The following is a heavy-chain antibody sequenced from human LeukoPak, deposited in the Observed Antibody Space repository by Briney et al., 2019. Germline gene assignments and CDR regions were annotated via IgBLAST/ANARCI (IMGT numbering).Heavy chain of an antibody. Sequence: PETLSLTCTVSGGSISSYYWSGIRQPPGKVLEWIGYIYTSGSTNYNPSLKSRATISVDTSKNQFSLKLSSVTAADTAVYYCARGIAAAANWFDPWGQGTLVTVSS. CDR3: ARGIAAAANWFDP. CDR2: IYTSGST. CDR1: GGSISSYY. J-gene: IGHJ5*02. V-gene: IGHV4-4*09. D-gene: IGHD6-13*01.